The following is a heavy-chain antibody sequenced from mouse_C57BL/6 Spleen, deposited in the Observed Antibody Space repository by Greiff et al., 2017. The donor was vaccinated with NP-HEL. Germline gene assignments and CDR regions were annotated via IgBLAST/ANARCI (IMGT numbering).Heavy chain of an antibody. Sequence: VQLQQSGAELARPGASVKLSCKASGYTFTSYGISWVKQRTGQGLEWIGEIYPRSGNTYYNEKFKGKATLTADKSSSTAYMELRSLTSEDSAVYFCARDDYDKNWYFDVWGTGTTVTVSS. CDR2: IYPRSGNT. J-gene: IGHJ1*03. CDR1: GYTFTSYG. D-gene: IGHD2-4*01. CDR3: ARDDYDKNWYFDV. V-gene: IGHV1-81*01.